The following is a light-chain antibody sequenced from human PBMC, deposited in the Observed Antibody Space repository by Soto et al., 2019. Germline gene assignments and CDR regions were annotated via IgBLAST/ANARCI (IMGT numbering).Light chain of an antibody. Sequence: DIQMTQSPSSLSASVGDRVTITCRASQSITNYLNWYQQKPGKAPKLLIYAASNLQSGVPSRFSGSGSGTDFTLTISSLQPEDFAAYYCQQSYSAPLTFGGGTQVEI. CDR2: AAS. CDR1: QSITNY. CDR3: QQSYSAPLT. V-gene: IGKV1-39*01. J-gene: IGKJ4*01.